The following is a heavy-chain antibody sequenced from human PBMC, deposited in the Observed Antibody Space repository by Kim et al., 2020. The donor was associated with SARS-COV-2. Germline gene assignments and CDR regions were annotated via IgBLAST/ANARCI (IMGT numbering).Heavy chain of an antibody. CDR2: INSDGSST. CDR3: AREGGEQWRPV. J-gene: IGHJ6*02. CDR1: GFTFSSYW. V-gene: IGHV3-74*01. Sequence: GGSLRLSCAASGFTFSSYWMHWVRQAPGKGLVWVSRINSDGSSTSYADSVKGRFTFSRDNAKHTLYLQMNSLSAEDTAVYYCAREGGEQWRPVWGQGTTVTVSS. D-gene: IGHD6-19*01.